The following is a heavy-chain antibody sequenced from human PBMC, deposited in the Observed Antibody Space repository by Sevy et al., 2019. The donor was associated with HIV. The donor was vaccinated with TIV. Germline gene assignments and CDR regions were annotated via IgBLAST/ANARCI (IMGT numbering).Heavy chain of an antibody. V-gene: IGHV3-30*02. CDR1: GFTFSSYG. CDR2: IRYDGSNK. D-gene: IGHD5-18*01. Sequence: GGSLRLSCAASGFTFSSYGMHWVRQAPGKGLEWVAFIRYDGSNKYDADSVKGRFTISRDNSKNTLYLQMNSLRAEDTAVYYCAKEYSYGYYFDYWGQGTLVTVSS. J-gene: IGHJ4*02. CDR3: AKEYSYGYYFDY.